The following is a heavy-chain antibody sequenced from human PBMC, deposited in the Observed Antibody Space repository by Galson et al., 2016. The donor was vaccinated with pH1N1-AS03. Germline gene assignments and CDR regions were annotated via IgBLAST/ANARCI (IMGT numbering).Heavy chain of an antibody. CDR3: AVIRDTAGGSDMDV. V-gene: IGHV3-33*01. D-gene: IGHD5-18*01. J-gene: IGHJ6*01. Sequence: SLRLSCAGSGFIFSSYGMHWVGQAPGKGLEWVAGIWYDASYKYNGNSVKGRFTIPRDNSKNNVYLQMNSLRAEDTAMYYCAVIRDTAGGSDMDVWGRGTTVIVSS. CDR1: GFIFSSYG. CDR2: IWYDASYK.